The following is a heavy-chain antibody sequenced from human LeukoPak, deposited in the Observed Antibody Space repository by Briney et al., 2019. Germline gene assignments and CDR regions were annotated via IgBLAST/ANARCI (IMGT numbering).Heavy chain of an antibody. CDR2: INHSGST. J-gene: IGHJ4*02. Sequence: SETLSLTCAVYGGSFSGYYWSWIRQPPGKGLEWIGEINHSGSTNYNPSLKSRVTISVDTSKNQFSLKLSSVTAADTAVYYCARRDTICLDYWGQGTLVTVSS. D-gene: IGHD3-9*01. CDR3: ARRDTICLDY. CDR1: GGSFSGYY. V-gene: IGHV4-34*01.